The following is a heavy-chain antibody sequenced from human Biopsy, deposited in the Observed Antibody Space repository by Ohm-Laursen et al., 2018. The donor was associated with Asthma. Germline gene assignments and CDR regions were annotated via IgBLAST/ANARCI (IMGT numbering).Heavy chain of an antibody. D-gene: IGHD3-10*01. V-gene: IGHV5-51*01. CDR3: ARLAYGSGSFFDF. CDR2: IFPGDSDT. Sequence: GESLKISCKASGYIFTSYWIGWVRQMPGKGLEWMGIIFPGDSDTIYSPSFQGQVTISADKSISTAYLQWSSLKAPDTAIYYCARLAYGSGSFFDFWGQGTLVTVAS. CDR1: GYIFTSYW. J-gene: IGHJ4*02.